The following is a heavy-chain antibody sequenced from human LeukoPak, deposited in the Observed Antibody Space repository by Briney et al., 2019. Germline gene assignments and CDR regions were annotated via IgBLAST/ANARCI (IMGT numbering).Heavy chain of an antibody. CDR3: ARTPGIAAADYTDHDAFDI. CDR1: GGSISSGSYY. J-gene: IGHJ3*02. Sequence: SETLSLTCTVSGGSISSGSYYWGWIRQPPGKGLEWIGSIYYSGSTYYNPSLKSRVTISVDTSKNQFSLKLSSVTAADTAVYYCARTPGIAAADYTDHDAFDIWGQGTMVTVSS. CDR2: IYYSGST. D-gene: IGHD6-13*01. V-gene: IGHV4-39*01.